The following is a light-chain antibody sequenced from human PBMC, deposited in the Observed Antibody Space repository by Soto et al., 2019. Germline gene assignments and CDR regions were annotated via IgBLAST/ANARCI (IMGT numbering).Light chain of an antibody. CDR1: QGISSY. Sequence: AIRMTQSPSSFSASTGDRVTITCRANQGISSYLAWYQQKPGKAPKLLIYAASTLQSGVPSRFSGSGSGTDFTLTISCLQSEDFATYYCQQYYSYPRVFGQGTKLEIK. CDR2: AAS. CDR3: QQYYSYPRV. V-gene: IGKV1-8*01. J-gene: IGKJ2*01.